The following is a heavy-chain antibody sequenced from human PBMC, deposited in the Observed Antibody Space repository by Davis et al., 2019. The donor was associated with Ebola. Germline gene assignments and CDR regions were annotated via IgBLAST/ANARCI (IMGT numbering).Heavy chain of an antibody. D-gene: IGHD3-22*01. CDR2: ISAYNGNT. CDR3: ARDLHITMIVVVMGY. J-gene: IGHJ4*02. V-gene: IGHV1-18*04. CDR1: GYTFTSYG. Sequence: ASVKVSCKASGYTFTSYGISWVRQAPGQGLEWMGWISAYNGNTNYAQKLQGRVTMTTDTSTSTAYMELRSLRSDDTAVYYCARDLHITMIVVVMGYWGQGTLVTVSS.